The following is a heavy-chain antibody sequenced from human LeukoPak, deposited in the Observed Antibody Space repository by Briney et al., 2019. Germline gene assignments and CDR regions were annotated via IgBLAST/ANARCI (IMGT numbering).Heavy chain of an antibody. CDR3: ARDLDSSGLSGAFDI. CDR2: MRQDGSDK. Sequence: GSLRLSCAASGFNFEIYWINWVRQAPGKGLEWVANMRQDGSDKYYVDSVKGRFTISRDNAKNSVHLQMNSLRAEDTAVYYCARDLDSSGLSGAFDIWGQGTMVTAS. CDR1: GFNFEIYW. J-gene: IGHJ3*02. V-gene: IGHV3-7*01. D-gene: IGHD3-22*01.